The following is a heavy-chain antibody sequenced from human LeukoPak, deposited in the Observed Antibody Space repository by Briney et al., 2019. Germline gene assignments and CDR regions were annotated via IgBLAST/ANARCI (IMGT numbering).Heavy chain of an antibody. V-gene: IGHV3-21*01. Sequence: PGGSLRLSCAASGFTFSSYSMNWVRQAPGKGLEWVSSISSSSSYIYYADSVKGRFTISRDNAMNSLYLQMNSLRAEDTAVYYCARDQLLGDRYRVLSHWGQGTLVTVSS. J-gene: IGHJ4*02. CDR3: ARDQLLGDRYRVLSH. CDR1: GFTFSSYS. D-gene: IGHD5-18*01. CDR2: ISSSSSYI.